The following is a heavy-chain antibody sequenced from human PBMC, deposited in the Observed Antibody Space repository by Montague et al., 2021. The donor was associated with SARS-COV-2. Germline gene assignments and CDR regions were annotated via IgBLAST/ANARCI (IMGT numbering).Heavy chain of an antibody. V-gene: IGHV3-30-3*01. J-gene: IGHJ4*02. Sequence: SLRLSCAASGFTFSTYAMHWVRQAPGKGLEWLSSIAFDGSSKFYVDSMKGRFTVSRDNSKNTVYLQINSLTTDDTAVYYCARDLLRYNSGSFCDYWGQGTLVTVSS. CDR1: GFTFSTYA. D-gene: IGHD3-10*01. CDR3: ARDLLRYNSGSFCDY. CDR2: IAFDGSSK.